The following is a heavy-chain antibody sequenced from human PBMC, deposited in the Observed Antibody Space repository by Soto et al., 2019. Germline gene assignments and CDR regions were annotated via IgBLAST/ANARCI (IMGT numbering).Heavy chain of an antibody. CDR3: AHRQTTRSGFAY. CDR1: GFSLTTNGVG. CDR2: IYWDDDE. J-gene: IGHJ4*02. V-gene: IGHV2-5*02. D-gene: IGHD2-2*01. Sequence: QITLKESGPTLVKPTQTLTLTCTFSGFSLTTNGVGVGWIRQPPGKALEWLALIYWDDDERYSPSLMSRLTITKDASKSQVVLTMINMGPVDTATYFCAHRQTTRSGFAYRGQGTLVTVSS.